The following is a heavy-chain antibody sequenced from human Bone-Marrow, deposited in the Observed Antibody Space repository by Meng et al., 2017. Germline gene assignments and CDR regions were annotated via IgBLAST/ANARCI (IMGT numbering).Heavy chain of an antibody. J-gene: IGHJ4*02. D-gene: IGHD6-19*01. CDR1: GYTFTSYY. CDR2: INPSGGST. V-gene: IGHV1-46*01. CDR3: ARSSVAGHFDY. Sequence: QVQLVQSGAEVKKPGASVKVSRKASGYTFTSYYMHWVRQAPGQGLEWMGIINPSGGSTSYAQKFQGRVTMTRDTSTSTVYMELSSLRSEDTAVYYCARSSVAGHFDYWGQGTLVTVSS.